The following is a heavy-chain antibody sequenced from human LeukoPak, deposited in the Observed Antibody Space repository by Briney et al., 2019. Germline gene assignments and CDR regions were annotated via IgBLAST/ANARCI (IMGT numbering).Heavy chain of an antibody. CDR2: ISSSSTI. CDR3: ARGTIFGADYYFDY. Sequence: PGGSLRLSCAASGFTFSSYSMNWVRQAPGKGLEWVSYISSSSTIYYADSVKGRFTISRDNAKNSLYLQMNSLRDEDTAVYYCARGTIFGADYYFDYWGQGTLVTVSS. J-gene: IGHJ4*02. V-gene: IGHV3-48*02. D-gene: IGHD3-3*01. CDR1: GFTFSSYS.